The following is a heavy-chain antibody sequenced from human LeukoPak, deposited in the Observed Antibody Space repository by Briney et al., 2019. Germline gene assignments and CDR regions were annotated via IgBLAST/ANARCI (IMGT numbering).Heavy chain of an antibody. J-gene: IGHJ4*02. V-gene: IGHV3-13*01. Sequence: GGSLRLSCAASGFTFSNYDMHWVRQAPGKGLEWVSVIGTAGNTYYLGSVKGRFTISRENAKNPLYLQMNSLRAGDTAIYYCARSKSYSSGWTDFDYWGQGTLVTVSS. CDR3: ARSKSYSSGWTDFDY. CDR1: GFTFSNYD. D-gene: IGHD6-19*01. CDR2: IGTAGNT.